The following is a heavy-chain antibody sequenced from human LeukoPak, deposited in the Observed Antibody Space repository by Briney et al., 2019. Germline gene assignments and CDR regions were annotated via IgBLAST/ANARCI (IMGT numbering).Heavy chain of an antibody. D-gene: IGHD6-6*01. CDR1: GYSISSGYY. CDR2: IYHSGST. J-gene: IGHJ4*02. Sequence: SETLSLTCAVSGYSISSGYYWGWIRQPPGKGLEWIGSIYHSGSTYYNPSLKSRVTISVDTSKNQFSLKLSSVTAADTAVYYCARAKPTSIAARRGKYYFDXWGQGTLVTVS. CDR3: ARAKPTSIAARRGKYYFDX. V-gene: IGHV4-38-2*01.